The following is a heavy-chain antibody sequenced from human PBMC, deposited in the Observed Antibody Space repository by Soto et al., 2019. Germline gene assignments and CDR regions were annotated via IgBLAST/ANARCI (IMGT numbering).Heavy chain of an antibody. CDR1: GDSISSYY. J-gene: IGHJ4*02. CDR2: IYYSGST. D-gene: IGHD5-12*01. V-gene: IGHV4-59*01. Sequence: SEILSLTCTVCGDSISSYYWSWIRQPPGKGLEWIGYIYYSGSTKYNPSLKSRVTISVDTSKNQFSLKLSSVTAADTAVYYCARVADDYSWYFDHWGQGTLVTVSS. CDR3: ARVADDYSWYFDH.